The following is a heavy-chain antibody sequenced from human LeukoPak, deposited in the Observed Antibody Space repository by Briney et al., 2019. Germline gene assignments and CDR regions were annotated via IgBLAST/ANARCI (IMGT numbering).Heavy chain of an antibody. CDR2: INHSGST. D-gene: IGHD5-18*01. CDR3: ARGRGYSCGYYVPLAYYFDY. CDR1: GGSFSGYY. Sequence: SETLSLTCAVYGGSFSGYYWSWIRQPPGKGLEWIGEINHSGSTNYNPSLKSRVTISVDTSKNQFSLKLSSVTAADTAVYYCARGRGYSCGYYVPLAYYFDYWGQGTLVTVSS. J-gene: IGHJ4*02. V-gene: IGHV4-34*01.